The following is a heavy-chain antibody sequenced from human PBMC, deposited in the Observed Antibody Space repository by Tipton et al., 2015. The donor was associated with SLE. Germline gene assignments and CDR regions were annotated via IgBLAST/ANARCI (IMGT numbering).Heavy chain of an antibody. CDR3: ARDLGYSSGWYAGFEY. CDR2: IYYSGST. CDR1: GASISSYY. Sequence: LRLSCTVSGASISSYYWSWIRQPPGKGLQWIGYIYYSGSTNYNPSLKSRVTISVDTSKNQFSLKLSSVTAADTAVYYCARDLGYSSGWYAGFEYWGQGTLVTVSS. D-gene: IGHD6-19*01. J-gene: IGHJ4*02. V-gene: IGHV4-59*01.